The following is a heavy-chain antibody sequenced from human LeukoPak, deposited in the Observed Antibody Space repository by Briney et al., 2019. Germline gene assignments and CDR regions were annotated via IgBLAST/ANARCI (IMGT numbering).Heavy chain of an antibody. V-gene: IGHV3-30*04. Sequence: GGSLRLSCAASGFTFSSYAMHWVRQAPGKGLEWVAVISYDGSNKYYADSVKGRFTISRDNSKNTLYLQMNSLRAEDTAVYYCTKTPMTNGWYYFDYWGQGTLVTVSS. D-gene: IGHD6-19*01. CDR2: ISYDGSNK. J-gene: IGHJ4*02. CDR3: TKTPMTNGWYYFDY. CDR1: GFTFSSYA.